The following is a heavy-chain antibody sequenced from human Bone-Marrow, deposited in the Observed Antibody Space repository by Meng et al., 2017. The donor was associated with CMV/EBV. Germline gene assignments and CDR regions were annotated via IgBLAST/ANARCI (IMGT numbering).Heavy chain of an antibody. Sequence: SVKVSCKASGDTFSSYAISWVRQAPGQGLEWMGGIIPIFGTANYAQKFQGRVTITTDESTSTAYMELSSLRSEDTAVYYCASPRKTKEWLHAFDIWGQGTMVTVSS. CDR1: GDTFSSYA. CDR2: IIPIFGTA. V-gene: IGHV1-69*05. CDR3: ASPRKTKEWLHAFDI. J-gene: IGHJ3*02. D-gene: IGHD5-24*01.